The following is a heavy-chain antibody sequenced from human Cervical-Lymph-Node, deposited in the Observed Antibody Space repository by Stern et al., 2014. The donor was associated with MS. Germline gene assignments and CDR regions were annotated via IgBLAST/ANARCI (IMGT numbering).Heavy chain of an antibody. J-gene: IGHJ6*02. Sequence: QVQLVQSGSEVKKPGASVKVSCKASEYTHNNYLIHWVRQAPGQRPDWMGVINPSGAPNYAQKVQDRVTMTTDASTSTFYMELSRLRSEDTAVYYCAVRYCSGGRCYSVPDVWGQGTTVIVSS. CDR2: INPSGAP. V-gene: IGHV1-46*02. D-gene: IGHD2-15*01. CDR3: AVRYCSGGRCYSVPDV. CDR1: EYTHNNYL.